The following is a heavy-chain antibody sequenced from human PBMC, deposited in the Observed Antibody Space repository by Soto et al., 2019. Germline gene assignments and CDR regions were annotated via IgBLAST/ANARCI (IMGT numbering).Heavy chain of an antibody. J-gene: IGHJ3*02. CDR3: ARRNYYASSEKGAFDI. CDR1: GFTFSSYS. V-gene: IGHV3-21*01. Sequence: EVQLVESGGGLVKPGGSLRLSCADSGFTFSSYSMNWVRQSPGQGLELVSSISSSSSYIYYADSVKGRVTIARDNAKNSLDLQMKRLRAEDTAVYYCARRNYYASSEKGAFDIWGQGTMVTVSS. CDR2: ISSSSSYI. D-gene: IGHD3-22*01.